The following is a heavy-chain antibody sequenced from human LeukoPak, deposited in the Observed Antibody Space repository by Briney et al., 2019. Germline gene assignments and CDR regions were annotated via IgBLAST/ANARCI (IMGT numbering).Heavy chain of an antibody. V-gene: IGHV3-30*02. J-gene: IGHJ4*02. Sequence: GGSLRLSCAASGFTFSCCGIHWVRQAPGKGLEWVTFVRNDGSDKYYADSVKGRFTISRDNSKNTVYLQMNSLRAEDTAVYYCAKDFCQRPQTYFDQWGQGTLVTVSS. D-gene: IGHD6-25*01. CDR3: AKDFCQRPQTYFDQ. CDR1: GFTFSCCG. CDR2: VRNDGSDK.